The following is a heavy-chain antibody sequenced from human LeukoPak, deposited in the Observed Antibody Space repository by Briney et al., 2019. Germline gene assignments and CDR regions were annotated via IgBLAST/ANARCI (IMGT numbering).Heavy chain of an antibody. J-gene: IGHJ4*02. D-gene: IGHD5-18*01. Sequence: GESLKISCKGSGYSFTSYWISWVRQMPGKGLEWMGRIDPSDSYGNYSPSFEGHVTISVDKSISTAYLQWSSLKASDTAMYYCARQSGYSHGTDYWGQGTLVTVSS. CDR1: GYSFTSYW. V-gene: IGHV5-10-1*01. CDR2: IDPSDSYG. CDR3: ARQSGYSHGTDY.